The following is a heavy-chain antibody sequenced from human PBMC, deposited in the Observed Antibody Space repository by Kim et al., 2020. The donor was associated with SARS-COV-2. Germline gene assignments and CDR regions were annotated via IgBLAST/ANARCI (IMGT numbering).Heavy chain of an antibody. Sequence: GGSLRLSCAASGFTFSNAWMSWVRQAPGKGLEWVGRIKSKTDGGTTDYAAPVKGRFTISRDDSKNTLYLQMNRLKTEDTAVYYCTTLLRYFDWLAVKYYNSGMDVWGQGTTVTVSS. CDR3: TTLLRYFDWLAVKYYNSGMDV. CDR1: GFTFSNAW. D-gene: IGHD3-9*01. V-gene: IGHV3-15*01. CDR2: IKSKTDGGTT. J-gene: IGHJ6*02.